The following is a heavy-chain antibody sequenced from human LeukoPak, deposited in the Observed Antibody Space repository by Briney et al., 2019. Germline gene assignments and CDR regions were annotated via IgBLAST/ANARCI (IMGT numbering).Heavy chain of an antibody. CDR2: INPSGGST. Sequence: ASVKVSCKASGYTFTSYYMHWVRQAPGQGLEWMGIINPSGGSTSYAQKFQGRVTMTRDTSTSTVYMELSSLRFEDTAVYYCATMMVTPGAFDIWGQGTMVTVSS. CDR3: ATMMVTPGAFDI. CDR1: GYTFTSYY. D-gene: IGHD4-23*01. J-gene: IGHJ3*02. V-gene: IGHV1-46*01.